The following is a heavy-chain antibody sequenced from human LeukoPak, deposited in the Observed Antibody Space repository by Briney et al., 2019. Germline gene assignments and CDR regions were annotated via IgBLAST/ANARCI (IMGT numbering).Heavy chain of an antibody. CDR1: GGSISTYY. J-gene: IGHJ4*02. CDR2: IYCSGST. Sequence: SETLSLTCTVSGGSISTYYWSWVRQPPGKGLEWIGHIYCSGSTNYNPSLKSRVTISVDTSKNQFSLKLSSVTAADTAVYYCARGPIQLSIWGQGTLVTVSS. D-gene: IGHD5-18*01. CDR3: ARGPIQLSI. V-gene: IGHV4-59*01.